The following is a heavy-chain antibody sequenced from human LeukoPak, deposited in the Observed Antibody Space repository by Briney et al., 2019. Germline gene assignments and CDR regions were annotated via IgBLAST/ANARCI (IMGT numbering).Heavy chain of an antibody. J-gene: IGHJ4*02. CDR2: ISGSGGST. V-gene: IGHV3-23*01. CDR1: AFTFSSYA. D-gene: IGHD3-3*01. CDR3: AKYIYDFWSGYPYYFDY. Sequence: GGSLRLSCAASAFTFSSYAMSWVRQAPGKGLEWVSGISGSGGSTYSADSVKGRFTISRDDSKNTLYLEMNSLRVEDTAVYYCAKYIYDFWSGYPYYFDYWGQGTLVTVSS.